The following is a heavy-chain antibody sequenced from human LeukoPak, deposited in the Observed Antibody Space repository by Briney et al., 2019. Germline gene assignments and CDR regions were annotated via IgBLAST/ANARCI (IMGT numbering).Heavy chain of an antibody. CDR2: IIPILGIA. J-gene: IGHJ6*02. D-gene: IGHD1-1*01. CDR3: AGGTYNWMPPGYYGMDV. Sequence: SVKVSCKASGGTFSSYAISWVRQAPGQGLEWMGRIIPILGIANYAQKFQGRVTITADKSTSTAYMELSSLSSEDTAVYYCAGGTYNWMPPGYYGMDVWGRGTTVTVSS. CDR1: GGTFSSYA. V-gene: IGHV1-69*04.